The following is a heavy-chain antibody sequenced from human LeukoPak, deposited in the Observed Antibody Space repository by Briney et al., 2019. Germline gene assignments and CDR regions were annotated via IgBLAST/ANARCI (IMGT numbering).Heavy chain of an antibody. CDR2: IRYDGSNK. V-gene: IGHV3-30*02. J-gene: IGHJ6*03. CDR1: GFTFSSYG. CDR3: AKVGQACSGGNCYYIGYYYYMDV. D-gene: IGHD2-15*01. Sequence: GGSLRLSCAASGFTFSSYGMHWVRQAPGKGLEWVAFIRYDGSNKYYADSVKGRFTISRDNSKNTLYLQMNGLRDEDTAVYYCAKVGQACSGGNCYYIGYYYYMDVWGKGTTVTISS.